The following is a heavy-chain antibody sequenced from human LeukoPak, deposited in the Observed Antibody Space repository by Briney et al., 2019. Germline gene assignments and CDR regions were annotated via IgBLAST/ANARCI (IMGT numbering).Heavy chain of an antibody. V-gene: IGHV5-51*01. Sequence: GESLKISCKGSGYTFTNYWIGWVRQMPGKGLKWMGIILPGDSDTRYSPSFKGQVTMSVDRSISTAYLQWSSLKASDTAMYYCARQYYETLTGPNWFDAWGQGTLVTVSS. D-gene: IGHD3-9*01. CDR1: GYTFTNYW. CDR3: ARQYYETLTGPNWFDA. CDR2: ILPGDSDT. J-gene: IGHJ5*02.